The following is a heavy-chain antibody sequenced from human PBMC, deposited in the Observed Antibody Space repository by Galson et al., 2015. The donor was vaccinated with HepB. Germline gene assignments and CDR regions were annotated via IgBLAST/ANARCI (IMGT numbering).Heavy chain of an antibody. CDR3: ARRDGDDLHDY. Sequence: SETLSLTCTVSGGSISSSSYYWGWIRQPPGKGLEWIGSIYYSGSTYYNPSLKSRVTISVDTSKNQFSLKLSSVTAADTAVYYCARRDGDDLHDYWGQGTLVTVSS. D-gene: IGHD4-17*01. CDR2: IYYSGST. CDR1: GGSISSSSYY. V-gene: IGHV4-39*01. J-gene: IGHJ4*02.